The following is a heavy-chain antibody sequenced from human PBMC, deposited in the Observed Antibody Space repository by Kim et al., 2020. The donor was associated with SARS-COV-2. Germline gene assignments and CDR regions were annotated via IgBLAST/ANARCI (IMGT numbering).Heavy chain of an antibody. CDR2: ISAGGGNT. CDR1: RFTFSTYA. D-gene: IGHD2-15*01. Sequence: GGSLRLSCAASRFTFSTYAMTWVRQAPGKGLEWVSGISAGGGNTYYADSVKGRFTISRDNSKNTLYLQMNSLRAEDTAVYYCAKDYCSGGSCYSGHDAFDIWGQGTMVTVSS. J-gene: IGHJ3*02. V-gene: IGHV3-23*01. CDR3: AKDYCSGGSCYSGHDAFDI.